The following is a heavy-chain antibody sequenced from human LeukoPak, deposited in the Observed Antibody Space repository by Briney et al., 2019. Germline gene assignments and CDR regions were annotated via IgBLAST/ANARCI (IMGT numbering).Heavy chain of an antibody. V-gene: IGHV3-21*01. J-gene: IGHJ3*02. D-gene: IGHD6-13*01. Sequence: GGSLRLSCAASGFTFSSYSMNWVRQAPGKGLEWVSSISSSSSYIYYADSVKGRFTISSDNAKNSLYLQMNSLRAEDTAVYYCARDLGSSWDDAFDIWGQGTMVTVSS. CDR3: ARDLGSSWDDAFDI. CDR2: ISSSSSYI. CDR1: GFTFSSYS.